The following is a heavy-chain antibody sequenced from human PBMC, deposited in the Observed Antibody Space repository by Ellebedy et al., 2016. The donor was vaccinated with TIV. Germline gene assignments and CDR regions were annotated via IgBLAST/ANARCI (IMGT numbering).Heavy chain of an antibody. D-gene: IGHD2-15*01. CDR2: IYSGGNT. J-gene: IGHJ6*02. CDR1: GFTFSSYA. V-gene: IGHV3-53*01. CDR3: ARDGGGYCSGVSCLNYYYYGMDV. Sequence: GGSLRLSCAASGFTFSSYAMSWVRQAPGKGLEWVSVIYSGGNTYYADSVKGRFTISRDNSKNTLFLQMNSLRAEDTAVYYCARDGGGYCSGVSCLNYYYYGMDVWGQGTTVTGSS.